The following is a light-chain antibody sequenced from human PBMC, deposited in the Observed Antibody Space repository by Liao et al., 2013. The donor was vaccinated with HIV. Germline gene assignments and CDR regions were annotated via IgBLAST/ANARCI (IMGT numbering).Light chain of an antibody. CDR3: QAWDSSTVV. Sequence: SYELTQPPSMSVSPGQTATITCSGDKLGTKYASWYQKRPGQAPMLVISQDNKRPSGIPERFSGSNSGDTATLTISGTQATDEADYYCQAWDSSTVVFGGGTKLTVL. V-gene: IGLV3-1*01. CDR1: KLGTKY. CDR2: QDN. J-gene: IGLJ2*01.